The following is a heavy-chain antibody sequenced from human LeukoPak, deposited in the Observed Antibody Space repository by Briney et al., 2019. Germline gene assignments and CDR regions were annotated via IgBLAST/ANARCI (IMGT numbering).Heavy chain of an antibody. CDR1: GFTFSSYW. Sequence: QPWGSLRLSCAASGFTFSSYWMSWVRQAPGKGLEWVANIKQDGSEKYYVDSVKGRFTISRDNAKNSLYLQMNSLRAEDTAVYYCARDRRAGLGTLDYWGQGTLVTVSS. J-gene: IGHJ4*02. CDR2: IKQDGSEK. CDR3: ARDRRAGLGTLDY. V-gene: IGHV3-7*04. D-gene: IGHD3-16*01.